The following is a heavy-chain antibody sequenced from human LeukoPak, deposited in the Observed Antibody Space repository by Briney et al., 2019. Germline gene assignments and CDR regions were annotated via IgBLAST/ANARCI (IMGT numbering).Heavy chain of an antibody. CDR1: GRSFSGYY. D-gene: IGHD6-13*01. Sequence: SETLSLTCAVYGRSFSGYYWSWIRQPPGKGLEWIGYIYYSGSTNYNPSLKSRVTISVDTSKNQFSLKLSSVTAADTAVYYCARVLSGSSWYPYYYMDVWGKGTTVTISS. CDR2: IYYSGST. CDR3: ARVLSGSSWYPYYYMDV. J-gene: IGHJ6*03. V-gene: IGHV4-59*01.